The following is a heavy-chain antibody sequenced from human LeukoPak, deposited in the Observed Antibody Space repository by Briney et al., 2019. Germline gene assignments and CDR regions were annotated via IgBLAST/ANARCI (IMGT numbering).Heavy chain of an antibody. D-gene: IGHD6-6*01. CDR1: GVSVSSNSAA. Sequence: SQTLSLTCAISGVSVSSNSAAWNWIRQSPSRGLEWLGRTYYRSKWYNDYAVSVKSRMTINPDTSKNQFSLQLNSVTPEDTAVYYCARGGSSIAARRLNFDYWGQGTLVTVSS. V-gene: IGHV6-1*01. CDR2: TYYRSKWYN. CDR3: ARGGSSIAARRLNFDY. J-gene: IGHJ4*02.